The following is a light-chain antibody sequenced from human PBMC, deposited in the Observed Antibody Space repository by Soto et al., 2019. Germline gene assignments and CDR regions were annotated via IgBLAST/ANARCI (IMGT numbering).Light chain of an antibody. Sequence: QSALTQPPSASGSPGQSVTISCTGTSSDVGGYNYVSWYQQHPGKAPKLMIYEVSKRPSGVPDRFSGSKSGNTASLTVSGIQAEDEADYYCSSYAGSNNWVFGGGTQLTVL. J-gene: IGLJ3*02. CDR2: EVS. CDR3: SSYAGSNNWV. V-gene: IGLV2-8*01. CDR1: SSDVGGYNY.